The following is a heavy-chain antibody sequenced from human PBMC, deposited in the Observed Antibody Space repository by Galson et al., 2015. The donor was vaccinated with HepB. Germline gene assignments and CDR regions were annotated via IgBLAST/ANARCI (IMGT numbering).Heavy chain of an antibody. CDR3: ARVRVPAAMIDYGDYVLGAFDI. CDR1: GGTFSSYA. V-gene: IGHV1-69*13. Sequence: SVKVSCKASGGTFSSYAISWVRQAPGQGLEWMGGIIPIFGTANYAQKFQGRVTITADESTSTAYMELSSLRSEDTAVYYCARVRVPAAMIDYGDYVLGAFDIWGQGTMVTVSS. D-gene: IGHD2-2*01. CDR2: IIPIFGTA. J-gene: IGHJ3*02.